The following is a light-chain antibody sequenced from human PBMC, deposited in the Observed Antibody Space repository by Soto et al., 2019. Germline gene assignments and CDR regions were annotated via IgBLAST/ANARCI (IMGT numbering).Light chain of an antibody. CDR3: QSYDSGLSGSP. J-gene: IGLJ1*01. Sequence: QSVLTQPPSVSGAPGQRVTISCTGSSSNIGAGYDVHWYQQLPGTAPKLLIYGNSNRPSGVPDRFSGSKSGTSASLAITGLQAEDEADYYCQSYDSGLSGSPFGTGTKLTVL. CDR1: SSNIGAGYD. V-gene: IGLV1-40*01. CDR2: GNS.